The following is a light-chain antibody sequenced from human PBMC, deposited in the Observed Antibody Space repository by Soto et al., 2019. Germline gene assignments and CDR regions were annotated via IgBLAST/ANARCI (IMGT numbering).Light chain of an antibody. J-gene: IGLJ1*01. CDR3: CSYAGSSTLYV. V-gene: IGLV2-23*01. CDR1: SSDVGSYNL. CDR2: EDS. Sequence: QSVLTQPASVSGSPGQSITISCTGTSSDVGSYNLVSWYQQHPGKAPKLMIYEDSKRPSGVSDRFSGSKSGNTASLTISGLQAEDEADYYCCSYAGSSTLYVFGTGTKVT.